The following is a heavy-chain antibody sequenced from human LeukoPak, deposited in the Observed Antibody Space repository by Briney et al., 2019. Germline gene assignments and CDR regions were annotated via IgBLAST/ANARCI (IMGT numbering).Heavy chain of an antibody. Sequence: PSETLSLTCTVSGGSISSYYWSWIRQPPGKGLEWIGYTYYSGSTNYNPSLKSRVTMSVDTSKNQFSLKLSSVTAADTAVYYCARAVIGRFDPWGQGTLVTVSS. CDR3: ARAVIGRFDP. V-gene: IGHV4-59*12. CDR2: TYYSGST. J-gene: IGHJ5*02. CDR1: GGSISSYY.